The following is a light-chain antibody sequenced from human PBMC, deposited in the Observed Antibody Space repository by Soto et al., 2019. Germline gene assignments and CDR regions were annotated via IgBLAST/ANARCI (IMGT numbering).Light chain of an antibody. CDR3: QSYDSSLSGVV. CDR1: SSNIGAGYD. V-gene: IGLV1-40*01. CDR2: GNS. Sequence: QSVLTQPPSVSGAPGQRVTISCTGSSSNIGAGYDVHWYQQLPGTAPKLLIYGNSNRPSGVPDRFSGSKSGTSASRAITGLQAEDEADYYCQSYDSSLSGVVFGGGTKVTV. J-gene: IGLJ2*01.